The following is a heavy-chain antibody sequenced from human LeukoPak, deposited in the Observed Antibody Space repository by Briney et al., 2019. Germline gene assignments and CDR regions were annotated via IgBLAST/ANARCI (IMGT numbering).Heavy chain of an antibody. CDR3: AGLIRPGWFDP. Sequence: SETLSLTCTVSGGSISSSTYYWGWIRQPPGKGLEWIANIYYSGSTYYNPSLKSRVTISVDTSKNQFSLKLSSVTAADTAVYYCAGLIRPGWFDPWGQGTLVTVSS. D-gene: IGHD1-14*01. V-gene: IGHV4-39*01. CDR2: IYYSGST. J-gene: IGHJ5*02. CDR1: GGSISSSTYY.